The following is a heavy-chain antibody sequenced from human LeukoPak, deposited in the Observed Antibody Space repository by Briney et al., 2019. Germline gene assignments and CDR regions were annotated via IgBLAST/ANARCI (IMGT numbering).Heavy chain of an antibody. V-gene: IGHV1-46*04. CDR2: INPSGGST. CDR1: GYTFTSYD. Sequence: ASVKVSCKASGYTFTSYDIHWVRQAPGQGLEWMAIINPSGGSTSYAEKLQGRVTMTRDTSTSTVYMELNSLRSEDTAVYYCAIGAIVGPTYYFGYWGQGTLVTVSS. J-gene: IGHJ4*02. D-gene: IGHD1-26*01. CDR3: AIGAIVGPTYYFGY.